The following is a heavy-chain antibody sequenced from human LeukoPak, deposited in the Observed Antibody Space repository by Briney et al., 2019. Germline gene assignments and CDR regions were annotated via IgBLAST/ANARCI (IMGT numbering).Heavy chain of an antibody. J-gene: IGHJ4*02. V-gene: IGHV3-48*01. CDR1: GFTFSSYS. CDR3: AREGYDFWSGYRNYFDY. Sequence: PGGSLILSCAASGFTFSSYSMNWVRQAPGKGLEWASYISSSSSTIYYADSVKGRFTISRDNAKNSLYLQMNSLRAEDTAVYYCAREGYDFWSGYRNYFDYWGQGTLVTVSS. CDR2: ISSSSSTI. D-gene: IGHD3-3*01.